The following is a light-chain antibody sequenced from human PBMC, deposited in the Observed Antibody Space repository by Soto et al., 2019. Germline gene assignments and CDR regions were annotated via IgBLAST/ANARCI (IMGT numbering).Light chain of an antibody. V-gene: IGLV1-44*01. CDR1: YSNIGIND. CDR3: AAWDDSLNGPA. J-gene: IGLJ2*01. CDR2: DTS. Sequence: QSVLTQPPSASGTPVQRVTVSCSGTYSNIGINDVHWYRQLSGTAPQILIYDTSQRATGVPDRFSGSRSGTSASLVISGLQTEDEADYHCAAWDDSLNGPAFGGGT.